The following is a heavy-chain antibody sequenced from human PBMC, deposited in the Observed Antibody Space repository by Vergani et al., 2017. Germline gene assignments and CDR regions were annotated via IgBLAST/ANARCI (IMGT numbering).Heavy chain of an antibody. CDR3: ARVLRARGDYYFDY. CDR1: GGSISSYY. V-gene: IGHV4-59*01. J-gene: IGHJ4*02. CDR2: IYYSGST. D-gene: IGHD2-21*02. Sequence: QVQLQESGPGLLKPSETLSLTCTVSGGSISSYYWSWIRQAPGKGLEWIGYIYYSGSTNYNPSLKSRVTISVDTSKNQFSLKLSSVTAADTAVYYCARVLRARGDYYFDYWGQGTLVTVSS.